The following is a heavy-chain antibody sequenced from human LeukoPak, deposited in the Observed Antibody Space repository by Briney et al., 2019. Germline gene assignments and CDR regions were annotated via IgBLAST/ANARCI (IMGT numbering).Heavy chain of an antibody. V-gene: IGHV4-31*03. J-gene: IGHJ4*02. CDR2: IYYSGST. CDR1: GGSISSGGYY. CDR3: ARDKGPYSAFDPFDY. D-gene: IGHD5-12*01. Sequence: SETLSLTCTVSGGSISSGGYYWSWIRQHPGKGLEWIGYIYYSGSTYYNPSLKSRVTISVDTSKNQFSLKLSSVTAADTAVYYCARDKGPYSAFDPFDYWGQGTLVTISS.